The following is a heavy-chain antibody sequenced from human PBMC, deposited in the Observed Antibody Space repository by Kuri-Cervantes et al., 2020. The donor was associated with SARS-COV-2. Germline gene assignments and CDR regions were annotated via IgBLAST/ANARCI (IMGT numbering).Heavy chain of an antibody. CDR2: ISSSSSYI. V-gene: IGHV3-21*04. CDR1: GFTFSSYS. D-gene: IGHD6-13*01. J-gene: IGHJ5*02. CDR3: ARAGAAVSGDWFDP. Sequence: GESLKISCAASGFTFSSYSMNWVRPAPGKGLGWVSSISSSSSYIYHADSVKGRVTTPRDNAKNSLYQPMNSLSAEETAVYYRARAGAAVSGDWFDPWGQGTLVTVSS.